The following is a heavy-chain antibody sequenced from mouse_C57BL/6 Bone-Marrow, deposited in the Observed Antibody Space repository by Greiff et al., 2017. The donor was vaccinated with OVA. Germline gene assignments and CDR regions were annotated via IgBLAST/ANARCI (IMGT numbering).Heavy chain of an antibody. J-gene: IGHJ2*01. V-gene: IGHV1-54*01. CDR2: INPGSGGT. Sequence: VQLQQSGAELVRPGTSVTVSCKASGYAFTNYLLEWVKQTPGQGLEWIGVINPGSGGTYYNEKFKGKATLTADKSSSTADMQLSSLTSEDSAGDFCARWVVIPVDYWGQGTTLTVAA. CDR1: GYAFTNYL. D-gene: IGHD1-1*02. CDR3: ARWVVIPVDY.